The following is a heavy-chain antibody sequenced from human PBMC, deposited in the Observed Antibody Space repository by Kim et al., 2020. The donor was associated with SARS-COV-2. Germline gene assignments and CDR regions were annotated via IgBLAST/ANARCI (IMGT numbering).Heavy chain of an antibody. CDR3: ARDREGSSGWQGGYFDY. CDR1: GYTFTSYA. Sequence: ASVKVSCKASGYTFTSYAMHWVRQAPGQRLEWMGWINAGNGNTKYSQKFQGRVTITRDTSASTAYMELSSLRSEDTAVYYCARDREGSSGWQGGYFDYWGQGTLVTVSS. V-gene: IGHV1-3*01. J-gene: IGHJ4*02. D-gene: IGHD6-19*01. CDR2: INAGNGNT.